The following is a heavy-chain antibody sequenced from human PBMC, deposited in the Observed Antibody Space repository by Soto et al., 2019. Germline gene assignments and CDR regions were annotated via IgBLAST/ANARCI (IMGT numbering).Heavy chain of an antibody. J-gene: IGHJ5*02. CDR3: AKIAVFGIVLGGKGLDP. V-gene: IGHV1-18*01. D-gene: IGHD3-3*01. CDR2: ISGYNGNR. CDR1: GYTFTRYG. Sequence: ASVKVSCKASGYTFTRYGIAWVRLAPGQGLEWMGWISGYNGNRNYVEKFQGRLTMTTDTSTSTAYMELRSLRSDDTAVYYCAKIAVFGIVLGGKGLDPWGQGTLVTVSS.